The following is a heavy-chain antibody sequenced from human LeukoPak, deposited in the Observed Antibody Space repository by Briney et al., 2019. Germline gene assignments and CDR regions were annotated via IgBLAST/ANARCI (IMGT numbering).Heavy chain of an antibody. CDR2: ISWNSGSI. CDR1: GFTFDDYA. D-gene: IGHD6-13*01. CDR3: AKAGAAFSPYYFDS. J-gene: IGHJ4*02. V-gene: IGHV3-9*01. Sequence: GGSLSLSCAASGFTFDDYAMHWVRQAPGKGLEWVSGISWNSGSIGYADSVKGRFTISRDNAKNSLYLQMNSLRAEDTALYYCAKAGAAFSPYYFDSWGQGTLVTVSS.